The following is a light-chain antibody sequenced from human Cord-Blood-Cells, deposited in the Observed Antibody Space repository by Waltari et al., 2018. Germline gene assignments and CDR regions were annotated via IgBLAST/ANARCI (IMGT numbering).Light chain of an antibody. CDR1: QSVSSN. Sequence: EIVMTQSPATLSVSPGERATLSCRASQSVSSNLAWYQQKPGQAPRLLIYGASTRATSIPARFSGSVSGTEFTLTISSLQSEDFAVYYCQQYNNWPPFTFGPGTKVDIK. J-gene: IGKJ3*01. CDR3: QQYNNWPPFT. V-gene: IGKV3-15*01. CDR2: GAS.